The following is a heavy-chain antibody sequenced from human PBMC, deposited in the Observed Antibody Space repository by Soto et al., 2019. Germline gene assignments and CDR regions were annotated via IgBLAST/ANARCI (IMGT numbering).Heavy chain of an antibody. CDR3: ARPGYSNYGPGVDV. CDR1: GFTFSVYW. D-gene: IGHD4-4*01. CDR2: IDSAGSTT. V-gene: IGHV3-74*01. Sequence: EVQLVESGGGLVQPGGSLRLSCAASGFTFSVYWMHWVRQAPGKGLVWFSRIDSAGSTTSYADSVKGRFTISRDNAKSTLYLQMNSLRAEDTAVYYCARPGYSNYGPGVDVWCQGTTVTVSS. J-gene: IGHJ6*02.